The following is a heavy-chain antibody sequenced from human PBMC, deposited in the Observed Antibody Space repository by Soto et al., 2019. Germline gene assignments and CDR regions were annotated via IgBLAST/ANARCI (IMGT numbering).Heavy chain of an antibody. CDR1: GGSFSGYY. CDR3: AREATLDVYNYYHGMDV. D-gene: IGHD5-12*01. Sequence: SETLSLTCAVYGGSFSGYYWSWIRQPPGKGLEWIGEINHSGSTNYNPSLKSRVTISVDTSKNQFSLKLSSVTAADTAVYYCAREATLDVYNYYHGMDVWGQGTTVTVSS. CDR2: INHSGST. V-gene: IGHV4-34*01. J-gene: IGHJ6*02.